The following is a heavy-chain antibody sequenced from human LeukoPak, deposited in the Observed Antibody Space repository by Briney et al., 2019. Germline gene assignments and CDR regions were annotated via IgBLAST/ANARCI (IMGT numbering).Heavy chain of an antibody. CDR1: GGSFSGYY. J-gene: IGHJ4*02. CDR3: ARGGLWFGDPGYFDY. D-gene: IGHD3-10*01. Sequence: SETLSLTCAVYGGSFSGYYWSWIRQPPGEGLEWIGEINHSGSTNYNPSLKSRVTISVDTSKNQFSLKLSSVTAADTAVYYCARGGLWFGDPGYFDYWGQGTLVTVSS. V-gene: IGHV4-34*01. CDR2: INHSGST.